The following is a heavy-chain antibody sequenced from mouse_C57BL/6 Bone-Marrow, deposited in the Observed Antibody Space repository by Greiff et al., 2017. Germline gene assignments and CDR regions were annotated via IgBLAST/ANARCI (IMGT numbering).Heavy chain of an antibody. CDR3: ARSYYGEGYFDV. J-gene: IGHJ1*03. CDR2: ISYDGSN. Sequence: EVKLLESGPGLVKPSQSLSLTCSVTGYSITSGYYWNWIRQFPGNKLEWMGYISYDGSNNYNPSLKNRISITRDTSKNQFFLKLNSVTTEDTATYYCARSYYGEGYFDVWGTGTTVTVSS. CDR1: GYSITSGYY. V-gene: IGHV3-6*01. D-gene: IGHD1-1*01.